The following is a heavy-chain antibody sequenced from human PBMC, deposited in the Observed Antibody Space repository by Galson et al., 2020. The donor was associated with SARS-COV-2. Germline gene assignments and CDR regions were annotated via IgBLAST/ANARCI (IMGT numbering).Heavy chain of an antibody. V-gene: IGHV6-1*01. J-gene: IGHJ6*02. Sequence: SQTLSLTCAISGDSVSSNSAAWNWIRQSPSRGLEWLGRTYYRSKWYNDYAVSVKSRITINPDTSKNQFSLQLNSVTPEDTAVYYCARDLAVAVPDLIYYYCYYGMDVWGQGTTVTVSS. D-gene: IGHD6-19*01. CDR3: ARDLAVAVPDLIYYYCYYGMDV. CDR2: TYYRSKWYN. CDR1: GDSVSSNSAA.